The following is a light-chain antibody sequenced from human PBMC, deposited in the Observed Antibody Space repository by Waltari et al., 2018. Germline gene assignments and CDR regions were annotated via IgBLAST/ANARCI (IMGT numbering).Light chain of an antibody. V-gene: IGLV1-47*01. CDR3: AAWDDSLSGRV. CDR2: IDN. CDR1: SPNVGCPT. Sequence: QSVLTQPPSASGTPGQRVTVACSGISPNVGCPTLSWFQQPPGTSPKDLVYIDNQRPSGIPDRFSGSKSGTSASLAISGLRSEDEADYYCAAWDDSLSGRVFGGGTKLTVL. J-gene: IGLJ3*02.